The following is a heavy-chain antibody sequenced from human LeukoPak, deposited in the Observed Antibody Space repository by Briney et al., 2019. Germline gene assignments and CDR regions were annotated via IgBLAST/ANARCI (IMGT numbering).Heavy chain of an antibody. Sequence: GASVKVSCKASGYTFTSYALNWVRQAPGQGLEWMGWINNNTGNPTYAQGFTGRFVFSLDTSVSTAYLQISSLKAEDTAVYYCARNQRRDGSPSGYWGQGTLVTVSS. CDR2: INNNTGNP. V-gene: IGHV7-4-1*02. D-gene: IGHD5-24*01. CDR1: GYTFTSYA. J-gene: IGHJ4*02. CDR3: ARNQRRDGSPSGY.